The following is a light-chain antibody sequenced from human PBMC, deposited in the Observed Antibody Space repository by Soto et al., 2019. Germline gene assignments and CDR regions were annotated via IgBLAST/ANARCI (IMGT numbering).Light chain of an antibody. CDR1: QSVSSTY. CDR2: GAS. CDR3: QHYGRSLTWT. J-gene: IGKJ1*01. Sequence: EIVLTQSPGTLSLSPGERATLSCRASQSVSSTYLAWYQQKPGQAPRLLVYGASSRATGTPDRFSGRGSGTDFTLTIRRLEPEDFSVYYCQHYGRSLTWTFGQGTKVEIK. V-gene: IGKV3-20*01.